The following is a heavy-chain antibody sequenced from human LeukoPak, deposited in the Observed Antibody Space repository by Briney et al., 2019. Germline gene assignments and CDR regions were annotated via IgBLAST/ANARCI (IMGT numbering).Heavy chain of an antibody. CDR1: GFTFSSYG. J-gene: IGHJ4*02. D-gene: IGHD6-6*01. CDR3: ARDSSIAARLPRGRFDY. V-gene: IGHV3-23*01. CDR2: ISGSGGST. Sequence: GGSLRLSCAASGFTFSSYGMSWVRQAPGKGLEWVSAISGSGGSTYYADSVKGRFTISRDNSKNTLYLQMNSLRAEDTAVYYCARDSSIAARLPRGRFDYWGQGTLVTVSS.